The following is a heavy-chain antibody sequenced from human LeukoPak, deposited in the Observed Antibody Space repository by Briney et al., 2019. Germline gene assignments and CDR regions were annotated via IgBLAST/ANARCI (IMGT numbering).Heavy chain of an antibody. J-gene: IGHJ6*02. V-gene: IGHV6-1*01. CDR1: GDSVSSNSAA. Sequence: SQTLSLTCALSGDSVSSNSAAWNWIRQSPSRGLEWLGRTYYRSKWYNDYAVSVKSRITINPDTSKNQFSLQLNSVTPEDTAVYYCARDPYSSSPKYYYGMDVWGQGTTVTVSS. D-gene: IGHD6-6*01. CDR3: ARDPYSSSPKYYYGMDV. CDR2: TYYRSKWYN.